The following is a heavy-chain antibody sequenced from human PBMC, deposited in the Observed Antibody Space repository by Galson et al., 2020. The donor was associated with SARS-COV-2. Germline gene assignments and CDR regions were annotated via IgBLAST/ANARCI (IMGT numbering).Heavy chain of an antibody. V-gene: IGHV3-49*03. CDR3: TRALITMIVVVRLDAFDI. Sequence: GESLKISCTASGFTFGDYAMSWFRQAPGKGLEWVGFIRSKAYGGTTEYAASVKGRFTISRDDSKSIAYLQMNSLKTEDTAVYYCTRALITMIVVVRLDAFDIWGQGTMVTVSS. D-gene: IGHD3-22*01. J-gene: IGHJ3*02. CDR1: GFTFGDYA. CDR2: IRSKAYGGTT.